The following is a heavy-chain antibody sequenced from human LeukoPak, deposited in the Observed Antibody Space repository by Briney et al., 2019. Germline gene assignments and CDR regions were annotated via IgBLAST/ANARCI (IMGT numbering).Heavy chain of an antibody. CDR2: ISSSSSYI. D-gene: IGHD3-10*01. CDR3: ARIGAHPGY. CDR1: GFTFSSYS. J-gene: IGHJ4*02. Sequence: GGSLRLSCAASGFTFSSYSMNWDRQAPGKGLEWVSSISSSSSYIYYADSVKGRFTISRDNAKNSPYLQINSLRAEDTAVYYWARIGAHPGYWGQGTLVTVSS. V-gene: IGHV3-21*01.